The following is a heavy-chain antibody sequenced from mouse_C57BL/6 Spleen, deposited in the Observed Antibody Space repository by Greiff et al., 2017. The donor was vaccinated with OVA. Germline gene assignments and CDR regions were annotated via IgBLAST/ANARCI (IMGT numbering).Heavy chain of an antibody. CDR2: IRLKSDNYAT. Sequence: EVMLVESGGGLVQPGGSMKLSCVASGFTFSNYWMNWVRQSPEKGLEWVAQIRLKSDNYATHYAESVKGRFTISRDDSKSSVYLQMNNLRAEDTGIYYCTGGGYYVDYWGQGTTLTVSS. V-gene: IGHV6-3*01. CDR1: GFTFSNYW. J-gene: IGHJ2*01. CDR3: TGGGYYVDY.